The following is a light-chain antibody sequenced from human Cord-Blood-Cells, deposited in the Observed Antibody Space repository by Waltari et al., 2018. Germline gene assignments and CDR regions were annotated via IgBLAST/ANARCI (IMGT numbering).Light chain of an antibody. CDR3: CSYAGSYTLWV. Sequence: QSALTQPRSVSGSPGQSVTISCTGTSSDVGGYNYVSWYQKHPGKAPKLMIYDVSKRPSGVPDRFSGSKSGNTASLTISGLQAEDEADYYCCSYAGSYTLWVFGTGTKVTVL. J-gene: IGLJ1*01. V-gene: IGLV2-11*01. CDR1: SSDVGGYNY. CDR2: DVS.